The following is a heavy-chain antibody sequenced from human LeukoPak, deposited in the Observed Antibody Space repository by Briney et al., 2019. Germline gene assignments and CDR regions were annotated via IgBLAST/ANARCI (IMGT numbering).Heavy chain of an antibody. CDR1: GGTFSSYA. CDR3: ASTSGYCTNGVCYGSAYGAFDY. J-gene: IGHJ4*02. Sequence: GASVKVSCKASGGTFSSYAISWVRQAPGQGLEWMGGIIPIFGTANYAQKFQGRVTITADESTSTAYMELSSLRSEDTAAYYCASTSGYCTNGVCYGSAYGAFDYWGQGTLVTVSS. D-gene: IGHD2-8*01. CDR2: IIPIFGTA. V-gene: IGHV1-69*13.